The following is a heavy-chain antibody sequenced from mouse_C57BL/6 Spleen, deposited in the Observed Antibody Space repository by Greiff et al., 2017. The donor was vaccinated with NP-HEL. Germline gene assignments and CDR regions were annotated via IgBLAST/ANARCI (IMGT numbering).Heavy chain of an antibody. Sequence: EVQLVESGGGLVKPGGSLKLSCAASGFTFSDYGMHWVRQAPEKGLEWVAYISSGSCTIYYADTVKGRFTISRDNAKNTLFLQMTSLRSEDTAMYYCARDYYGPMDYWGQGTSVTVSS. CDR3: ARDYYGPMDY. V-gene: IGHV5-17*01. CDR2: ISSGSCTI. J-gene: IGHJ4*01. CDR1: GFTFSDYG. D-gene: IGHD1-1*01.